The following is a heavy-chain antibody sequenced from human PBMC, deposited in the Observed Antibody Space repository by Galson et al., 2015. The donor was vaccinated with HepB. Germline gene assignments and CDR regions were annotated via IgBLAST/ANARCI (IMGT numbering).Heavy chain of an antibody. J-gene: IGHJ6*03. CDR3: ATGGSSSSTYYYYMDV. CDR2: VDPEDGET. Sequence: VKVSCKVSGYTFTDYYMHWVQLAPGKGLEWMGLVDPEDGETIYAEKFQGRVTITADTSTDTAYMELSSLRSEDTAVYYCATGGSSSSTYYYYMDVWVKGTTVTVAS. V-gene: IGHV1-69-2*01. D-gene: IGHD6-6*01. CDR1: GYTFTDYY.